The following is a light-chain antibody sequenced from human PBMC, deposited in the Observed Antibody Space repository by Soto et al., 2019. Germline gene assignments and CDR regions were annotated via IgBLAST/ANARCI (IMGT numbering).Light chain of an antibody. CDR2: YVS. V-gene: IGLV2-14*03. CDR3: SSYTSSTNVV. Sequence: QSALTQPASVSGSPGQSITISCTGTTSEVGGYNYVSWYQQHPGKAPKLMIFYVSDRPSGVSNRFSGSKSGNTASLTISGLQAEDEAEYYCSSYTSSTNVVFGGGTKLTVL. CDR1: TSEVGGYNY. J-gene: IGLJ2*01.